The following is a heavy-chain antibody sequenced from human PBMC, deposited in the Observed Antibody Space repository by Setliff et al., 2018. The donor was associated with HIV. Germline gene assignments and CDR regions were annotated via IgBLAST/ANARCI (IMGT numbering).Heavy chain of an antibody. V-gene: IGHV4-34*01. CDR2: ISPTGIT. J-gene: IGHJ6*03. CDR1: GGPFNVHN. D-gene: IGHD3-16*01. Sequence: SETLSLTCAVYGGPFNVHNWNWVRQAPGKGLEWICDISPTGITNYSPSLESLVSISVDTSRSQFSLTVRSLTAADTAVYYCARGQFVSPGPRTHYMDPWAKGTSVTVSS. CDR3: ARGQFVSPGPRTHYMDP.